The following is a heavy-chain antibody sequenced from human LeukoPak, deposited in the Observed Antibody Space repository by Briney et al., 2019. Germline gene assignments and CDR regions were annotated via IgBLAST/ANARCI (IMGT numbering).Heavy chain of an antibody. CDR1: GGSISSGGYS. V-gene: IGHV4-61*08. CDR3: ARTYGSGWYYYYMDV. J-gene: IGHJ6*03. D-gene: IGHD3-10*01. CDR2: IYYSGST. Sequence: PSETLSLTCAVSGGSISSGGYSWSWIRQPPGKGLEWIGYIYYSGSTNYNPSLKSRVTISVDTSKNQFSLKLSSVTAADTAVYYCARTYGSGWYYYYMDVWGKGTTVTVSS.